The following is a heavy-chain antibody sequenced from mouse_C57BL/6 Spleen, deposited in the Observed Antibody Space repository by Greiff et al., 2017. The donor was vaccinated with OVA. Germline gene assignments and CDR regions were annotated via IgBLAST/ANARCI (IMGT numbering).Heavy chain of an antibody. CDR3: SRYSDYGPYAMDY. Sequence: EVKLMESGGGLVQPGGSLSLSCAASGFTFTDYYMSWVRQPPGKALEWLGFIRNKANGYTTEYSASVKGRFTISRDNSQSIFYLHMNALRAEDSATYYCSRYSDYGPYAMDYWGQGTSVTVSS. CDR1: GFTFTDYY. J-gene: IGHJ4*01. CDR2: IRNKANGYTT. D-gene: IGHD2-4*01. V-gene: IGHV7-3*01.